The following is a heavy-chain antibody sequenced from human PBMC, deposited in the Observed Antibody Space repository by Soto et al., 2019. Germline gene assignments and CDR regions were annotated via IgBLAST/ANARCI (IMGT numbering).Heavy chain of an antibody. CDR1: GFTFSAYA. CDR2: ISDNGDRT. V-gene: IGHV3-23*01. CDR3: AKVHGSGTYYNLPDH. D-gene: IGHD3-10*01. J-gene: IGHJ5*02. Sequence: GGSMILSCAASGFTFSAYAMSWVRLAPGKGLEWVSTISDNGDRTYYAASVKGRFTISRDNSKNTLYLLMNSLSAEDTALYYCAKVHGSGTYYNLPDHWGQGTLVTVSS.